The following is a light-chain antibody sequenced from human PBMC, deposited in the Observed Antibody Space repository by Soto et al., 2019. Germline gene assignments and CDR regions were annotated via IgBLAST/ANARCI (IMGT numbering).Light chain of an antibody. CDR2: GAS. CDR3: QQYGTWPPNLLT. V-gene: IGKV3-15*01. CDR1: QSISSS. Sequence: EIVMTQSPVTLSVSPGEGATLSCRASQSISSSLAWYQQKPGQPPKLLIFGASTRATGIPARISGSGCGTEFTLTITRLQSEDSAIYSCQQYGTWPPNLLTFGGGTKVEI. J-gene: IGKJ4*01.